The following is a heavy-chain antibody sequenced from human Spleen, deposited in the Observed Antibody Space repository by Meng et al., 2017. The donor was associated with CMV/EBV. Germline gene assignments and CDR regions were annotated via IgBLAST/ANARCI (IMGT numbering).Heavy chain of an antibody. D-gene: IGHD2-2*03. J-gene: IGHJ4*02. CDR2: ISYDGNNE. CDR1: GFTFNDYA. Sequence: GGSLRLSCAASGFTFNDYAMHCVRQAPGKGLERVALISYDGNNEYYADSVKGRFTISRDNAKNSLYLQMNSLRAEDTAVYYCAREDLSEMDPSPVLDYWGQGTLVTVSS. CDR3: AREDLSEMDPSPVLDY. V-gene: IGHV3-30*04.